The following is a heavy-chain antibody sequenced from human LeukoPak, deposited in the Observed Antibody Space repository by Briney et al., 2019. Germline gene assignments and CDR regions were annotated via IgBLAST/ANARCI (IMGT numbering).Heavy chain of an antibody. Sequence: SETLSLTCAVYGGSFSGYYWSWIRQPPGKGLEWIGEINHSGSPKYNPSLNSRVTISLNTPHRQFSLELRSVTAADAAVYYCAAYGGNWNIDSWGQGTPVTVTS. CDR2: INHSGSP. J-gene: IGHJ4*02. D-gene: IGHD4-23*01. V-gene: IGHV4-34*01. CDR3: AAYGGNWNIDS. CDR1: GGSFSGYY.